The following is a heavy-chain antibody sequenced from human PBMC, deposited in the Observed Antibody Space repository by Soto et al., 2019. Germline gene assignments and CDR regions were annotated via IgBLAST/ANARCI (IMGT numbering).Heavy chain of an antibody. Sequence: SVKVSCKASGGTFSRYTITWVRQAPGQGLEWMGGITPMFGTPNYAQKFQGRVTITADESTSTAYVELSSLRSEDTAMYYCARDGTLYDSSAYYYLYWGQGTLVTVSS. CDR2: ITPMFGTP. CDR1: GGTFSRYT. CDR3: ARDGTLYDSSAYYYLY. J-gene: IGHJ4*02. V-gene: IGHV1-69*13. D-gene: IGHD3-22*01.